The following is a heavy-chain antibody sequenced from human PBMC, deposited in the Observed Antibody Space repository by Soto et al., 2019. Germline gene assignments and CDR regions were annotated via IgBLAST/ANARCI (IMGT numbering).Heavy chain of an antibody. CDR2: ISGGGDAA. CDR3: ARKILGSTTRPNYWYFDL. V-gene: IGHV3-23*01. CDR1: GFTFVNYA. Sequence: EVQVLESGGGLVQPGGSLRLSCAGSGFTFVNYAMTWVRQAPGKGLEGVSSISGGGDAAFFPDSVRGLFTISRDNSKNTVTLQMNSLGVDDTAVYYCARKILGSTTRPNYWYFDLWGRGTLVTVSS. J-gene: IGHJ2*01. D-gene: IGHD7-27*01.